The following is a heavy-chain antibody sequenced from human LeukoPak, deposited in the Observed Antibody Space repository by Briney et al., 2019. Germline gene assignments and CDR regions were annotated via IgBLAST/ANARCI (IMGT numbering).Heavy chain of an antibody. J-gene: IGHJ4*02. Sequence: PSETLSLTCTVSGGSISSYYWSWIRQSPGKGLECIGYIHYTGSTNYNPSLKSRVTISLDTSKNQFSLKLSSVTAADTAVYYCANSIDFDYGDYYFDYWGQGALVTISS. V-gene: IGHV4-59*08. D-gene: IGHD4-17*01. CDR3: ANSIDFDYGDYYFDY. CDR2: IHYTGST. CDR1: GGSISSYY.